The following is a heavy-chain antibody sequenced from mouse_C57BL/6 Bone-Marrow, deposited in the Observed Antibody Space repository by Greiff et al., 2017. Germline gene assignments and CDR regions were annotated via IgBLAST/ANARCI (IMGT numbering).Heavy chain of an antibody. CDR3: ARPGYYGLDY. CDR1: GFTFSDYG. V-gene: IGHV5-17*01. CDR2: ISSGSSTI. Sequence: EVKLMASGGGLVKPGGSLKLSCAASGFTFSDYGMHWVRQAPEKGLEWVAYISSGSSTIYYADTVKGRFTISRDNAKNTLFLQMTSLRSEDTAMYYCARPGYYGLDYWGQGTTLTVSS. J-gene: IGHJ2*01. D-gene: IGHD1-1*01.